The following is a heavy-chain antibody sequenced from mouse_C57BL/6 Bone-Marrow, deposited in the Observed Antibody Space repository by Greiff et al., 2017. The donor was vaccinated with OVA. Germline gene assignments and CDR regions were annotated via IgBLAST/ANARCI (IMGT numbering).Heavy chain of an antibody. CDR3: ARGDISPYDGYVYYYAMDY. D-gene: IGHD2-3*01. CDR1: GYTFTSYW. CDR2: IDPNSGGT. V-gene: IGHV1-72*01. J-gene: IGHJ4*01. Sequence: QVQLQQSGAELVKPGASVKLSCKASGYTFTSYWMHWVKQRPGRGLEWIGRIDPNSGGTKYNEKFKSKATLTVDKPSSTAYMQLSSLTSEDSAVYYCARGDISPYDGYVYYYAMDYWGQGTSVTVSS.